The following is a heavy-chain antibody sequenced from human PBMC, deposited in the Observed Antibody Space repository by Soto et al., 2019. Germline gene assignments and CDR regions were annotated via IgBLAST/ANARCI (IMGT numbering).Heavy chain of an antibody. V-gene: IGHV1-3*01. Sequence: QVQLVQSGAEVKKPGASVKVSCKASGYTFTSYAMHWVRQAPGQRLEWMGWINAGNGNTKYSQKLQGRVTITRDTSASTAYMELSSLRSEDTAVYYCARERGDSSSWTFDCWGQGTLVTVSS. CDR3: ARERGDSSSWTFDC. CDR2: INAGNGNT. J-gene: IGHJ4*02. CDR1: GYTFTSYA. D-gene: IGHD6-13*01.